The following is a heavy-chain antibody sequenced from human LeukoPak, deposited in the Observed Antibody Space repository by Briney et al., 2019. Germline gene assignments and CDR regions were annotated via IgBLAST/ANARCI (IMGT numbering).Heavy chain of an antibody. Sequence: GASLRLSCAAPGFTFSPYAMHWVRQAPGKGLEWVALSSKDGSKKYYADSVKGRFTISRDNSKNTLDLQMNSLRAEDTAVYYCAKDGYCSSTSCYPNHFDSWGQGTLVTVSS. V-gene: IGHV3-30*18. CDR3: AKDGYCSSTSCYPNHFDS. D-gene: IGHD2-2*03. J-gene: IGHJ4*02. CDR1: GFTFSPYA. CDR2: SSKDGSKK.